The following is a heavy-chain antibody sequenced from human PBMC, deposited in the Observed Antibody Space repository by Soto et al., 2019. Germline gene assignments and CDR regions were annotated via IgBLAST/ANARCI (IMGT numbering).Heavy chain of an antibody. CDR2: ISSSSSYI. J-gene: IGHJ6*03. CDR1: GFTFSSYS. CDR3: ARDGGYCSSTSCYPPGDRRDMDV. Sequence: GGSLRLSCAASGFTFSSYSMNWVRQAPGKGLEWVSSISSSSSYIYYADSVKGRFTISRDNAKNSLYLQMNSLGAEDTAVYYCARDGGYCSSTSCYPPGDRRDMDVWGKGTTVTVSS. D-gene: IGHD2-2*01. V-gene: IGHV3-21*01.